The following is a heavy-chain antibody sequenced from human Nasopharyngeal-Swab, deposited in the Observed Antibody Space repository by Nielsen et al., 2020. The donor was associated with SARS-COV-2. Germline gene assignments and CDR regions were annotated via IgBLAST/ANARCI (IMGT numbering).Heavy chain of an antibody. CDR2: ISGSGGST. J-gene: IGHJ4*02. Sequence: GESLKISCAASGFTFSSYAMSWVRQAPGKGLEWVSAISGSGGSTYYADSVKGRFTISRDNSKNTLYLQMNSLRAEDTAVYYCAREVSGYSYGYAFDYWGQGTLVTVSS. CDR1: GFTFSSYA. D-gene: IGHD5-18*01. V-gene: IGHV3-23*01. CDR3: AREVSGYSYGYAFDY.